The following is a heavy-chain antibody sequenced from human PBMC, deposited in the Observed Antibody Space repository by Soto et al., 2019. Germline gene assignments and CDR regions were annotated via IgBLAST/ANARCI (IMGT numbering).Heavy chain of an antibody. D-gene: IGHD6-19*01. V-gene: IGHV3-30*18. CDR3: AKPQWLASSTFDF. J-gene: IGHJ4*02. Sequence: QVQLVESGGGVVQPGRSLRLSCAASGFTFSSYGIHWVRQAPGTGLQWVALISHDGSDTYYADSVKGRFTISRDNSKNTLFLQMNSLRPEDTALYYCAKPQWLASSTFDFWGQGTLVTVAA. CDR1: GFTFSSYG. CDR2: ISHDGSDT.